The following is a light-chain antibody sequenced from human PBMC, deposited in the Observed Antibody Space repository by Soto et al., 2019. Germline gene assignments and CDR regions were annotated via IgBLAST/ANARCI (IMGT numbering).Light chain of an antibody. J-gene: IGKJ1*01. Sequence: DIQMTQSPSPLSASVGDRVTITCRASQTISTYLNWYQQKPGKAPKLLIYGASSLQSGVPSRFSGSGSGTDFTLTISSLRPEDFGTYYCQQSFSTPRTFGQGTKVDIK. V-gene: IGKV1-39*01. CDR3: QQSFSTPRT. CDR1: QTISTY. CDR2: GAS.